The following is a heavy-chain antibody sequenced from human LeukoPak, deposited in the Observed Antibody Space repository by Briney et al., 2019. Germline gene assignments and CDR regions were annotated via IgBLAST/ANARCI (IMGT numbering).Heavy chain of an antibody. J-gene: IGHJ4*02. V-gene: IGHV3-7*01. CDR3: ARDPYTGYCSSTSCYTFDY. CDR2: IKQDGSEK. CDR1: GFTFSSYW. D-gene: IGHD2-2*02. Sequence: AGGPLRLSCAASGFTFSSYWMSWVRQAPGKGLEWVANIKQDGSEKYYVDSVKGRFTISRDNANNSLYLQMNSLRAEDTAVYYCARDPYTGYCSSTSCYTFDYWGQGTLVTVSS.